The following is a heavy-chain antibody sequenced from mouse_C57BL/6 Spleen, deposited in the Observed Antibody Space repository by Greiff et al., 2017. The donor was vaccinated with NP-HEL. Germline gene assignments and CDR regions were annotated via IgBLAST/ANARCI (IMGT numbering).Heavy chain of an antibody. D-gene: IGHD2-3*01. CDR3: ARWGDGYSPGYFDY. V-gene: IGHV1-52*01. CDR1: GYTFTSYW. CDR2: IDPSDSET. Sequence: QVQLQQPGAELVRPGSSVKLSCKASGYTFTSYWMHWVKQRPIQGLEWIGNIDPSDSETHYNQKFKDKATLTVDKSSSTAYMQLSSLTSEDSAVYYTARWGDGYSPGYFDYWGQGTTLTVSS. J-gene: IGHJ2*01.